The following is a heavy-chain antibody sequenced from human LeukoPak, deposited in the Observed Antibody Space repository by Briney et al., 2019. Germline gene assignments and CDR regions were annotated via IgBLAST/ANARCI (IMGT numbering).Heavy chain of an antibody. CDR3: ASIVLMGGNYMDV. CDR1: GGSISSYY. V-gene: IGHV4-59*01. D-gene: IGHD2-8*01. Sequence: NPSETLSLTCTVSGGSISSYYWSWIRQPPGKGLEGIGYIYYSGSTNYNPSLKSRVTISVDTSKNQFSLKLSSVTAADTAVYYCASIVLMGGNYMDVWGKGTTVTVSS. CDR2: IYYSGST. J-gene: IGHJ6*03.